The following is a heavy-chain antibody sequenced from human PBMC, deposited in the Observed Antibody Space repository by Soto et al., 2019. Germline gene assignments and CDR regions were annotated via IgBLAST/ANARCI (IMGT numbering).Heavy chain of an antibody. J-gene: IGHJ4*02. D-gene: IGHD6-13*01. Sequence: GASVKVSCKASGYTFTSYGIGWVRQAPGQGLEWMGWISAYNGNTNYAQKLQGRVTMTTDTSTSTAYMELRSLRSDDTAVYYCARANLWDGYSSSWGWSYWGQGTLVTVSS. CDR2: ISAYNGNT. CDR1: GYTFTSYG. CDR3: ARANLWDGYSSSWGWSY. V-gene: IGHV1-18*01.